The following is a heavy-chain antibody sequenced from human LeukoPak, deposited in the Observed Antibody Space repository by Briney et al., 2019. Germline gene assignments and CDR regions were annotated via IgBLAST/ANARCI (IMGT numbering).Heavy chain of an antibody. Sequence: PSQTLSLTCTVSVGSISSGGYYWSWIRQHPGKGLEWIGYIYYSGSTYYNPSLKSRVTISVDTSKNQFSLKLSSVTAADTAVYYCASAPRVSSWEPPQYYYMDVWGKGTTVTVSS. J-gene: IGHJ6*03. CDR3: ASAPRVSSWEPPQYYYMDV. CDR2: IYYSGST. V-gene: IGHV4-31*03. D-gene: IGHD6-13*01. CDR1: VGSISSGGYY.